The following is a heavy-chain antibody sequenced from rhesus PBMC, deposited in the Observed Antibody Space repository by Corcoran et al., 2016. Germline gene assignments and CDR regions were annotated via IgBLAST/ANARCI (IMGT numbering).Heavy chain of an antibody. CDR1: GFTFSSYG. CDR2: INSGGGST. J-gene: IGHJ4*01. CDR3: AKVPYQPLLYNGSFDY. Sequence: EVQLVETGGGLVQPGGSLKLSCAASGFTFSSYGMSWVRQAPGKGLEWVSAINSGGGSTYYSDSVTGRFTISRDNSKNTLSLQMISLRAEDTAVYYCAKVPYQPLLYNGSFDYWGQGVLVTVSS. V-gene: IGHV3S5*01. D-gene: IGHD5-24*01.